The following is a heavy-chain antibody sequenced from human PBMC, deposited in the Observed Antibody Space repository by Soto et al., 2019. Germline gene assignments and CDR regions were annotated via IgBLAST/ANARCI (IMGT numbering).Heavy chain of an antibody. CDR1: GGSFSGYY. CDR2: INHSGST. V-gene: IGHV4-34*01. J-gene: IGHJ4*02. D-gene: IGHD3-3*01. Sequence: SETLSLTCAVYGGSFSGYYWSWIRQPPGKGLEWIGEINHSGSTNYNPSLKSRVTISVDTSKNQFSLKLSSVTAADTAVYYCARVPGVVIDYWGQGTRVTVPS. CDR3: ARVPGVVIDY.